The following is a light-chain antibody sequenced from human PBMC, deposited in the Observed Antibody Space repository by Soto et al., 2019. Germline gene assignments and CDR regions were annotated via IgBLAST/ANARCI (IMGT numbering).Light chain of an antibody. CDR3: SYFTSSTTRV. CDR2: DVS. V-gene: IGLV2-14*03. J-gene: IGLJ1*01. Sequence: QSALTQPASVSGSPGQSITISCTGSSSDIGGYDYVSWYQQYPGKAPKLMIYDVSNRPSGVSNRFSGSKSGNTASLTISGLQAAEEADYYCSYFTSSTTRVFGTGTKVTVL. CDR1: SSDIGGYDY.